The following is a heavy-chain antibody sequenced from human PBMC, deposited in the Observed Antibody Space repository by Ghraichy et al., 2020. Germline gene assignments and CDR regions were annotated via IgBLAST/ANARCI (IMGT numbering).Heavy chain of an antibody. V-gene: IGHV3-48*02. D-gene: IGHD4-23*01. CDR2: ITSSSRTI. CDR3: ARGSRVVRFYYYDGMDV. J-gene: IGHJ6*02. Sequence: ESLNISCVGSGFTFSSYSMNWVRQSPGKGLEWVSYITSSSRTIFYADSVKGRFTISRDNAQNSLYLQMNSLRDEDTAIYYCARGSRVVRFYYYDGMDVWGQGTTVTVSS. CDR1: GFTFSSYS.